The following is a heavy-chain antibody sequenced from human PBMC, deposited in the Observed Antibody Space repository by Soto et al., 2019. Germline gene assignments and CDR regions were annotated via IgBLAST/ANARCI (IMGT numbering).Heavy chain of an antibody. CDR3: ARDSGLYSSSSFDY. CDR2: IYYSGST. D-gene: IGHD6-6*01. CDR1: GDSISSSGYY. J-gene: IGHJ4*02. V-gene: IGHV4-31*03. Sequence: PSETLSLTCSVSGDSISSSGYYWSWIRQRPGKGLEWIGHIYYSGSTYYNPSLKSRVTISVDTSKNQFSLNLSSVTAADTAVYYCARDSGLYSSSSFDYWGQGTLVTVSS.